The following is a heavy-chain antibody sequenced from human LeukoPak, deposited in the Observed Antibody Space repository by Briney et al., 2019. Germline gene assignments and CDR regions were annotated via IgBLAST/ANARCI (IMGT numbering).Heavy chain of an antibody. CDR1: GFTFSDHY. V-gene: IGHV3-72*01. D-gene: IGHD1-26*01. CDR2: IRNKANIYTT. CDR3: ARAPNSGTLGEDY. J-gene: IGHJ4*02. Sequence: HPGGSLRLSCAASGFTFSDHYMDWVRQALGKGLEWVGRIRNKANIYTTEYAASVKGRFTISRDDSKNSLYLQMNSLKTEDTAVYYCARAPNSGTLGEDYWGQGTLVTVSS.